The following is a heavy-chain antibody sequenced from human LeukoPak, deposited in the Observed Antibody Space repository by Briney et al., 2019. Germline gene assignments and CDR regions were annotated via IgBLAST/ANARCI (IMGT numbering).Heavy chain of an antibody. D-gene: IGHD5-18*01. CDR1: GYSINSGFY. CDR2: IHRGGTT. Sequence: SETLSLTCTVSGYSINSGFYWGWIRQPPGKGLEWIGTIHRGGTTDYNPSLKSRLTISVDTSKNQFSLHLTSVTAADTAVYYCVRVYIYGRSYFDYWGQGTLVTVSS. J-gene: IGHJ4*02. V-gene: IGHV4-38-2*02. CDR3: VRVYIYGRSYFDY.